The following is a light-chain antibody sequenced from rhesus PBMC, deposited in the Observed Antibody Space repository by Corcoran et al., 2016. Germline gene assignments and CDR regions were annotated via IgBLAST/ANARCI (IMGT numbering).Light chain of an antibody. J-gene: IGKJ4*01. V-gene: IGKV1-43*02. CDR1: QGISTY. CDR2: AAS. CDR3: LQYNSDPLT. Sequence: DIQMTQSPSSLSASVGDRVTITCRASQGISTYLNWYQQKPGKAPKRLIYAASSLESGVPSRFSGSGSETDVTLTISRLQPEDCATDYCLQYNSDPLTFGGGTKVEIK.